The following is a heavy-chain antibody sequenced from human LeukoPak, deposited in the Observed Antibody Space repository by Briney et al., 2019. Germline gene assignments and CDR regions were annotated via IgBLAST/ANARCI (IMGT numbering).Heavy chain of an antibody. D-gene: IGHD1-1*01. CDR1: GGSISSYY. CDR2: IYNSGST. V-gene: IGHV4-59*08. CDR3: ARHNEDDAFDI. J-gene: IGHJ3*02. Sequence: PSETLSLTCTVSGGSISSYYWSWTRQPPGKGLEWVGYIYNSGSTNYNPSLKSRVTISADTSKKQFSLKMSSVTAADTAVYYCARHNEDDAFDIWGQGTMVTVSS.